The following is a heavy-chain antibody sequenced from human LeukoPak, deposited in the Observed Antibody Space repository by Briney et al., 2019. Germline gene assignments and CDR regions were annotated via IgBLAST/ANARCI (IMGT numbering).Heavy chain of an antibody. D-gene: IGHD3-9*01. CDR1: GFTFSSYS. Sequence: GGSLRLSCAASGFTFSSYSMNWVRQAPGEGLEWVSSISSSSSYIYYADSVKGRFTISRDNAKNSLYLQMNSLRAEDTAVYYCARGSYKYYDILTGYYSPSGFDYWGQGTLVTVSS. V-gene: IGHV3-21*01. CDR3: ARGSYKYYDILTGYYSPSGFDY. CDR2: ISSSSSYI. J-gene: IGHJ4*02.